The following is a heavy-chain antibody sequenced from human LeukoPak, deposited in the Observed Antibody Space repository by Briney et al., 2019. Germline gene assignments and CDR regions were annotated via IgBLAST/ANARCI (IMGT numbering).Heavy chain of an antibody. V-gene: IGHV3-48*01. J-gene: IGHJ4*02. CDR3: ARAVPLLDDFWSGYYCDY. CDR1: GFTFSSYS. CDR2: VRSSSSTI. Sequence: GGSLRLSCAASGFTFSSYSMNWVRQAPGKGLEWVSYVRSSSSTIYYADSVKGRFTISRDNAKNPLYLQMNSLRAEDTAVYYCARAVPLLDDFWSGYYCDYWGQGTLVTVSS. D-gene: IGHD3-3*01.